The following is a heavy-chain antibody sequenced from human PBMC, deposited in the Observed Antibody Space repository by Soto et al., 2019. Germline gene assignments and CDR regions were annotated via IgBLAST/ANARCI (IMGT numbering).Heavy chain of an antibody. V-gene: IGHV2-5*01. Sequence: SGPTLVKPTQTLTLTCTFSGFSLSTSGVGVGWIRQPPGKALEWLALIYWNDDKRYSPSLKSRLTITKDTSKNQVVLTMTNMDPVDTATYYCAHRRGVDYGDYSAEYFQHWGQGTLVTVSS. D-gene: IGHD4-17*01. CDR1: GFSLSTSGVG. CDR3: AHRRGVDYGDYSAEYFQH. J-gene: IGHJ1*01. CDR2: IYWNDDK.